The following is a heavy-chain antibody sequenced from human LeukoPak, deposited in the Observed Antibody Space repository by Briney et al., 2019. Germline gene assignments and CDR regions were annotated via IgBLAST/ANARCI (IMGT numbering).Heavy chain of an antibody. Sequence: SETLSLTCTVSGGSISSYYWSWIRQPPGKGLEWIGYIYYSGSTNYNPSLKSRVTISVDTSKNQFSLKLSSVTAADTAVYYCARQRRVRGAKGVYYYYYYYMDVWGKGTTVTISS. CDR1: GGSISSYY. CDR3: ARQRRVRGAKGVYYYYYYYMDV. D-gene: IGHD3-10*01. V-gene: IGHV4-59*01. CDR2: IYYSGST. J-gene: IGHJ6*03.